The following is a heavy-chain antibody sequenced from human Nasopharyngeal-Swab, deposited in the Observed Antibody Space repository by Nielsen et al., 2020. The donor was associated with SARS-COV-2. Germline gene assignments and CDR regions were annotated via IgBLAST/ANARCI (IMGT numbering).Heavy chain of an antibody. CDR3: ARHRLYCSSTSCYFDY. CDR2: IYPGDSDT. J-gene: IGHJ4*02. V-gene: IGHV5-51*01. Sequence: GGSLRLSCKGSGYSFTSYWIGWVRQMPGKGLEWMVTIYPGDSDTRYSPSFQGQVTISADKSISTAYLQWSSLKAPDTAMYYCARHRLYCSSTSCYFDYWGQGTLVTVSS. D-gene: IGHD2-2*01. CDR1: GYSFTSYW.